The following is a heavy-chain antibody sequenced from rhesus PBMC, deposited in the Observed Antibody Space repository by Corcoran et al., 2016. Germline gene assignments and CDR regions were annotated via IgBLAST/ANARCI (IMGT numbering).Heavy chain of an antibody. CDR1: GGTVRSTY. D-gene: IGHD3-3*01. Sequence: EVQLVESGGGLVTPGGSLSLSCTGSGGTVRSTYMYWVRQAPGKGLEWVSAINTGGGSTWYTDSVKGRFTISKANAKNTLYLQMDSLRAEDTAVYYCAKDVLQYLPDAFDFWGQGLRVTVSS. V-gene: IGHV3-8*01. J-gene: IGHJ3*01. CDR2: INTGGGST. CDR3: AKDVLQYLPDAFDF.